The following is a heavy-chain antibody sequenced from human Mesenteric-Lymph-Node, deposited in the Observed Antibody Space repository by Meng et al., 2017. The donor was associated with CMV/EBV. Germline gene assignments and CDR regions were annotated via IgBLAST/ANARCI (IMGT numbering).Heavy chain of an antibody. CDR1: GFTFSDYY. Sequence: GESLKISCAASGFTFSDYYMTWIRQAPGKGLEWVSYISSSSSTIYYADSVKGRFTISRDNAKNSLYLQMNSLRAEDTAVYYCARDGPLGYCSSTSCFGYYGMDVWGQGTTVTVSS. CDR2: ISSSSSTI. J-gene: IGHJ6*02. V-gene: IGHV3-11*04. D-gene: IGHD2-2*01. CDR3: ARDGPLGYCSSTSCFGYYGMDV.